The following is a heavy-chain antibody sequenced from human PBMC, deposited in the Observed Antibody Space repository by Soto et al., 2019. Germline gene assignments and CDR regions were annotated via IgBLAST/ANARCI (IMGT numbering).Heavy chain of an antibody. CDR2: IYHSGST. Sequence: SETLSLTCAVSGYSISSDYFWGWIRQPPGKGLEWIASIYHSGSTFYNPSLKSRVTISVDMSKNQFSLKLTSVIAADTAMYYCARGPGSTEFDPWGQVTLVTVSS. V-gene: IGHV4-38-2*01. CDR3: ARGPGSTEFDP. CDR1: GYSISSDYF. J-gene: IGHJ5*02.